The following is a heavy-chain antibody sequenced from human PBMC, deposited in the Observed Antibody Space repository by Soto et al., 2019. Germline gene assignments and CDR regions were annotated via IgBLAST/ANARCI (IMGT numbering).Heavy chain of an antibody. V-gene: IGHV5-51*01. D-gene: IGHD3-10*01. Sequence: PGESLKISCKGSGYSFTSYWIGWVRQMPGKGLEWMGIIYPGDSDTRYSPSFQGQVTISADKSISTAYLQWSSLKASDTAMYYCPKNVGGASYYFFFDNWGQGTLVTVSS. CDR1: GYSFTSYW. CDR2: IYPGDSDT. CDR3: PKNVGGASYYFFFDN. J-gene: IGHJ4*02.